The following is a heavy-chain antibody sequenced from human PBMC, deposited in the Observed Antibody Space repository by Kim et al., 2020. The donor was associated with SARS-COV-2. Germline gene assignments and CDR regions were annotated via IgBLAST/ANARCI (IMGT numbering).Heavy chain of an antibody. CDR3: ARVGYGRGQYYFDY. D-gene: IGHD2-8*01. J-gene: IGHJ4*02. Sequence: SPKFQGRVTITRDTSASTAYMELSSLRSEDTAVYYCARVGYGRGQYYFDYWGQGTLVTVSS. V-gene: IGHV1-3*01.